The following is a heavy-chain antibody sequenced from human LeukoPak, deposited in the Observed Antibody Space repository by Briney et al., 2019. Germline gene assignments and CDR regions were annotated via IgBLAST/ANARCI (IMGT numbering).Heavy chain of an antibody. J-gene: IGHJ4*02. CDR3: ARVGVGGYSGYDYSADY. Sequence: PGRSLRLSCAASGFTFSSYAMHWVRQAPGKGLEWVAVISYDGSNKYYADSVKGRFTISRDNSKNTLYLQMNSLRAEDTAVYYCARVGVGGYSGYDYSADYWGQGTLVTVSS. CDR1: GFTFSSYA. D-gene: IGHD5-12*01. CDR2: ISYDGSNK. V-gene: IGHV3-30-3*01.